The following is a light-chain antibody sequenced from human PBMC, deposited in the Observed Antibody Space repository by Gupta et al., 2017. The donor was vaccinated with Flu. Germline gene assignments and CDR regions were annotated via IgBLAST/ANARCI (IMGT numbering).Light chain of an antibody. Sequence: QSVLTQPPSASGTPGQRVTISCSGSSSNIGSNYVFWYQQLPGAAPKLLIYRNSQRPSGVPDRFSGSKSGTSASLAISGLRAEDEADYYCASGDDSMSGVFGGGTKLTVL. CDR3: ASGDDSMSGV. J-gene: IGLJ3*02. CDR2: RNS. V-gene: IGLV1-47*01. CDR1: SSNIGSNY.